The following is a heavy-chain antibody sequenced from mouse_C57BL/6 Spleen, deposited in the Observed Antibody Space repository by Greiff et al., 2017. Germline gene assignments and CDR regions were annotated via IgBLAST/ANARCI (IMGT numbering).Heavy chain of an antibody. V-gene: IGHV1-64*01. CDR2: IHPNSGGT. CDR1: GYTFTSYW. CDR3: AKGGWDYGSRAPYFDY. J-gene: IGHJ2*01. Sequence: QVQLQQPGAELVKPGASVKLSCKASGYTFTSYWMHWVKQRPGQGLEWIGMIHPNSGGTNYNEKFKSKATLTVDKSSSTAYMQLSSLTSEDSAVYDCAKGGWDYGSRAPYFDYWGQGTTLTVSS. D-gene: IGHD1-1*01.